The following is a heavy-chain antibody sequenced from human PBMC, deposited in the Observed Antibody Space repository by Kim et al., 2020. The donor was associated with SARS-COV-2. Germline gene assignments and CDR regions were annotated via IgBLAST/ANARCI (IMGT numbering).Heavy chain of an antibody. V-gene: IGHV6-1*01. D-gene: IGHD2-15*01. Sequence: SQTLSLTCAISGDSVSSNSAAWNWIRQSPSRGLEWLGRTYYRSKWYNDYAVSVKSRITINPDTSKNQFSLQLNSVTPEDTAVYYCARVWWPYLFAKDYYYYGMDVWGQGTTVTVSS. CDR1: GDSVSSNSAA. CDR3: ARVWWPYLFAKDYYYYGMDV. J-gene: IGHJ6*02. CDR2: TYYRSKWYN.